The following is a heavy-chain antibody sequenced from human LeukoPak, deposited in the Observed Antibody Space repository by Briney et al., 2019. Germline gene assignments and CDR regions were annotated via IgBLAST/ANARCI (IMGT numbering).Heavy chain of an antibody. CDR1: GGSISSGGYY. J-gene: IGHJ3*02. V-gene: IGHV4-31*03. D-gene: IGHD2-15*01. Sequence: SQTLSLTCTVSGGSISSGGYYWSWIRQHPGKGLEWIGYIYYSGSTYYNPSLKSRVTISVDTSKNQFSLKLSSVTAADTAVYYCARDRSGAISDAFDIWGQGTMVTVSS. CDR3: ARDRSGAISDAFDI. CDR2: IYYSGST.